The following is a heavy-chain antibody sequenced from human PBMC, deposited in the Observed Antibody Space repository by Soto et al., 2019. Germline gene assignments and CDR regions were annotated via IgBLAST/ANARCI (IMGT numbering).Heavy chain of an antibody. CDR2: INQDGSQK. Sequence: EVQLVESGGGLVQPGGSLRLSCAASGFRFTNSWMSWVRQAPGKGLEWVAHINQDGSQKYYVDSVKGRFTISRDNAKSSLYLQMNSLRAEDTAVYYCATWADAVVEDQFQHWDQGTLVSVSS. D-gene: IGHD2-2*01. CDR1: GFRFTNSW. V-gene: IGHV3-7*01. CDR3: ATWADAVVEDQFQH. J-gene: IGHJ1*01.